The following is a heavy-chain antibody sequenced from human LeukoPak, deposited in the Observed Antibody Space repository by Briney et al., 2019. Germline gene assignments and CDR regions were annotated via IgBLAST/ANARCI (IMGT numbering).Heavy chain of an antibody. D-gene: IGHD1-26*01. CDR3: ARGGGSPCYYYGMDV. Sequence: PGGSLRLSCGASGFTFNDAWMTWVRQAPGKGLAWVSVIYSGGSKYYADSVKGRFTISRNNSKNTLYLHMNSLRAEATAVYSCARGGGSPCYYYGMDVWGQGTTVTVSS. V-gene: IGHV3-53*01. J-gene: IGHJ6*02. CDR1: GFTFNDAW. CDR2: IYSGGSK.